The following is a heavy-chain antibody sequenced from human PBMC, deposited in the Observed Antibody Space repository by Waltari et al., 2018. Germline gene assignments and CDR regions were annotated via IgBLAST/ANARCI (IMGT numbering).Heavy chain of an antibody. CDR1: GFTYRCYW. CDR2: IKQDGSEK. V-gene: IGHV3-7*01. J-gene: IGHJ1*01. Sequence: EVQLVESGGGLVQPGGSLRLSCAASGFTYRCYWMSWVRQAPGKGLEWVANIKQDGSEKYYVDSVKGRFTISRDNAKNSLYLQMNSLRAEDTAVYYCARAPAEYFQHWGQGTLVTVSS. CDR3: ARAPAEYFQH.